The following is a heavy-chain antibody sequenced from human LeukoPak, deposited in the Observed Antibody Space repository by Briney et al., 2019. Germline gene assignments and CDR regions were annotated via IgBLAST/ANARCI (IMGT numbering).Heavy chain of an antibody. J-gene: IGHJ6*03. CDR2: IKRKTEGGTT. Sequence: GGSLRLPCGVSGFTFSNAWTSWVGHAPGKGREGGGRIKRKTEGGTTDYAAPAKGKFTISRDDSKNTLYLQMNSLKTEDTAVYHCATRNTYCSGGSCYYEGYYYYYMDVWGKGTTVTVSS. D-gene: IGHD2-15*01. CDR3: ATRNTYCSGGSCYYEGYYYYYMDV. CDR1: GFTFSNAW. V-gene: IGHV3-15*01.